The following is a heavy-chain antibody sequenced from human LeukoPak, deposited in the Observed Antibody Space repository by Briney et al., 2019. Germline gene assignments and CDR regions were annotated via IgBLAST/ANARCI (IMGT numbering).Heavy chain of an antibody. CDR2: ISSSSSYI. D-gene: IGHD3-22*01. CDR1: GFTFSSYS. V-gene: IGHV3-21*01. Sequence: GGSLRLSCAASGFTFSSYSMNWVRQAPGKGLEWVSSISSSSSYIYYADSVKGRFTISRDNAKNSLYLQMNSLRAEDTAVYYCARDTESREHGGYIYWGQGTLVTVSS. CDR3: ARDTESREHGGYIY. J-gene: IGHJ4*02.